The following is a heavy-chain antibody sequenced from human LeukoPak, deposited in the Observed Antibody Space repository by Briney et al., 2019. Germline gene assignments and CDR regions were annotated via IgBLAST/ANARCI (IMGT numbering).Heavy chain of an antibody. V-gene: IGHV3-7*01. D-gene: IGHD6-13*01. CDR1: GFSFSNYW. CDR3: ARNKQQVDVFRYYHYMDV. Sequence: GGSLRLSCAASGFSFSNYWMSWVRQAPGKGLEWVANIKQDGSEEYYVDSVKGRFTISRDNAKNSMYLQMNSLRAEDTAVYYCARNKQQVDVFRYYHYMDVWGKGTTVTVSS. CDR2: IKQDGSEE. J-gene: IGHJ6*03.